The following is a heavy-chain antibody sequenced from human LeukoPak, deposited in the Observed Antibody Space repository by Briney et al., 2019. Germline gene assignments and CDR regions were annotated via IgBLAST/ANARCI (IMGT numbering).Heavy chain of an antibody. V-gene: IGHV4-4*07. D-gene: IGHD1-26*01. CDR3: ARLGGSYRIDY. J-gene: IGHJ4*02. CDR1: GGSMSSYY. Sequence: SETLSLTCTVSGGSMSSYYWSWIRQSAGEGLEWIGRISTSGSTNYNPSLKSRVTISVDTSKNQFSLKLSSVTAADTAVYYCARLGGSYRIDYWGQGTLVTVSS. CDR2: ISTSGST.